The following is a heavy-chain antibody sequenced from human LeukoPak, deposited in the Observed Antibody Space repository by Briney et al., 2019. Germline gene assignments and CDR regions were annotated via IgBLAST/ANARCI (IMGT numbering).Heavy chain of an antibody. Sequence: PSETLSLTCTVSGGSISSYYWSWIRQPPGKGLEWIGYIYTSGSTNYNPSLKSRVTMSVDTSKNQFSLKLNSVTAADTAVYYCARAGDSTSPLDYWGQGTLVTVSS. CDR2: IYTSGST. CDR1: GGSISSYY. J-gene: IGHJ4*02. V-gene: IGHV4-4*09. D-gene: IGHD6-13*01. CDR3: ARAGDSTSPLDY.